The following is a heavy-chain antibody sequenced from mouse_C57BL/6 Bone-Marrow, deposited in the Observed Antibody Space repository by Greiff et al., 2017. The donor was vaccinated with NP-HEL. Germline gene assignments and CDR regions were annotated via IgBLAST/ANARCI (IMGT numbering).Heavy chain of an antibody. CDR1: GYTFTSYG. V-gene: IGHV1-81*01. CDR3: ARIYCYGRSYVLFAN. CDR2: IYPRSGNT. D-gene: IGHD1-1*01. J-gene: IGHJ3*01. Sequence: QVQLKESGAELARPGASVKLSCKASGYTFTSYGISWVKQRTGQGLEWIGEIYPRSGNTYYNEKFKGKATLTADKSSSTAYIELRSLTSEDSAVYFCARIYCYGRSYVLFANWGQGTVVTVAA.